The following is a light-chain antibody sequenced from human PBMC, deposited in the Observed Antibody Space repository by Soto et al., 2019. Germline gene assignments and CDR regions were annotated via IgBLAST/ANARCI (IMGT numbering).Light chain of an antibody. CDR3: QSYDSSRSGVV. CDR2: GNS. V-gene: IGLV1-40*01. CDR1: SSNIGAGYD. J-gene: IGLJ3*02. Sequence: QSVLTQPPSVSGAPGQRVTISCTESSSNIGAGYDVHWYQQLPGTAPKLLIYGNSNRPSGVPDRFSGPKSGTSASLTITGLQAEDEADYYCQSYDSSRSGVVFGGGTKLTVL.